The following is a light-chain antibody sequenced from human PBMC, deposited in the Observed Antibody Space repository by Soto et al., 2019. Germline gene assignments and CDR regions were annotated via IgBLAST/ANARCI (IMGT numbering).Light chain of an antibody. CDR3: HQYHTSPLT. CDR1: QSVSSSY. CDR2: GAS. J-gene: IGKJ4*01. Sequence: EIVLTQSPGTLSLSPGERATLSCRASQSVSSSYLAWYQQKPGQAPRLLIYGASSRATGIPDRFSGSGSATDFTLTISRLEPEDVAAYYCHQYHTSPLTLGGGTKV. V-gene: IGKV3-20*01.